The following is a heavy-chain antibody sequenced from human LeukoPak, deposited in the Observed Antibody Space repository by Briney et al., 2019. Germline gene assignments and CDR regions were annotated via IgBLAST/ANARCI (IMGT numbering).Heavy chain of an antibody. CDR1: GFTVSSNY. V-gene: IGHV3-53*01. Sequence: GGSLRLSCAASGFTVSSNYMSWVRRAPGKGLEWVSVIYSGGSTYYADSVKGRFTISRDNSKNTLYLQMNSLRAEDTAVYYCARGTYYYDSSGYYFTWGQGTLVTVSS. D-gene: IGHD3-22*01. CDR2: IYSGGST. J-gene: IGHJ5*02. CDR3: ARGTYYYDSSGYYFT.